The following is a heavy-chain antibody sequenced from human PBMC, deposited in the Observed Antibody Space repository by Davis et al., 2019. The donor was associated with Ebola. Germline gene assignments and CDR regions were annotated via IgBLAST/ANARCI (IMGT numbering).Heavy chain of an antibody. CDR1: ARTFSSYA. CDR2: ISAYNGNS. J-gene: IGHJ4*02. D-gene: IGHD6-19*01. V-gene: IGHV1-18*01. CDR3: ARRGGFGWYGDC. Sequence: ASVTLSCHASARTFSSYAISCSRQAPGQGLAWMGWISAYNGNSNYAQKFQGRVTMTTDTSTSTAYMELRSLRSDDTAVYYCARRGGFGWYGDCWGQGTLVTVSS.